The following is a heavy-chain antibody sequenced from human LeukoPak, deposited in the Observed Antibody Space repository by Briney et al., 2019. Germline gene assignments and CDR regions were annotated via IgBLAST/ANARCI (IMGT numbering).Heavy chain of an antibody. J-gene: IGHJ3*02. Sequence: KPGESLKISCKGSAYSFSIYWIGWVRQMPGKGLEWMGIIYPGDSDTRYSPSFQGQVTISADKSISTAYLQWSSLKASDTAMYYCARHTYDSSGYYYVGAFDIWGQGTMVTVSS. D-gene: IGHD3-22*01. CDR3: ARHTYDSSGYYYVGAFDI. V-gene: IGHV5-51*01. CDR2: IYPGDSDT. CDR1: AYSFSIYW.